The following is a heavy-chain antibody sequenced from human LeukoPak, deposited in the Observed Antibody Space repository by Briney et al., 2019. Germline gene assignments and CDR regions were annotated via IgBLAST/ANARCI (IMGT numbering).Heavy chain of an antibody. CDR3: AKDPIFSGSYGVFDS. J-gene: IGHJ4*02. CDR2: IIDSGNSI. V-gene: IGHV3-23*01. CDR1: GFTFSSCA. D-gene: IGHD1-26*01. Sequence: AGGSLRLSCAASGFTFSSCAMSWVRQAPGKGLEWVSTIIDSGNSIHYADSVEGRFTISRDNSKDTLYLQMDSLRAGDTAVYYCAKDPIFSGSYGVFDSWGQGTLVTVSS.